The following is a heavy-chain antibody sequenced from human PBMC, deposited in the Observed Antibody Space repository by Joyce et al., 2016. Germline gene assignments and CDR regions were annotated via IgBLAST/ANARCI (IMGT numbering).Heavy chain of an antibody. Sequence: EVHLVESGGGLVQPGGSLRLSCAASGFTFNSYWMAWVRQTPKVGLEWVANIKQNGGEQNYVDSVRGRFTISRDNAKNSLYLQMNSLGAEDTAVYYCVRDKWNSGNYPYYFDYWGQGTLVTVSS. CDR3: VRDKWNSGNYPYYFDY. D-gene: IGHD1-26*01. CDR2: IKQNGGEQ. CDR1: GFTFNSYW. J-gene: IGHJ4*02. V-gene: IGHV3-7*01.